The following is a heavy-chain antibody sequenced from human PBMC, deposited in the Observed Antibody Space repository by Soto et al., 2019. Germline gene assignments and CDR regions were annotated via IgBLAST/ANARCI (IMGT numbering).Heavy chain of an antibody. D-gene: IGHD1-1*01. CDR2: ISAYNGNT. CDR1: GYTFTSYG. J-gene: IGHJ5*02. Sequence: ASVKVSCXASGYTFTSYGISXVRXAXXQGLEWMGWISAYNGNTNYAQKLQGRVTMTTDTSTSTAYMELRSLRSDDTAVYYCAREERFLFDPWGQGTLVTVSS. CDR3: AREERFLFDP. V-gene: IGHV1-18*01.